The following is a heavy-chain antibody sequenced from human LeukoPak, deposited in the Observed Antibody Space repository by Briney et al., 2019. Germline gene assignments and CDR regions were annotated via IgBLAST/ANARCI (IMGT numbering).Heavy chain of an antibody. CDR3: ASLWKAAAGLEIFDP. V-gene: IGHV1-2*04. Sequence: GASVKVSCKASGYTFTGYYMHWVRQAPGQGLEWMGWINPNSGGTNYAQKFQGWVTMTRDTSISTAYMELSRLRSDDTAVYYCASLWKAAAGLEIFDPWGQGTLVTVPS. D-gene: IGHD6-13*01. CDR2: INPNSGGT. CDR1: GYTFTGYY. J-gene: IGHJ5*02.